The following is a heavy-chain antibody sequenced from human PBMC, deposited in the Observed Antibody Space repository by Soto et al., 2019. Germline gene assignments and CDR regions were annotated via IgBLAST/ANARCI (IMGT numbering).Heavy chain of an antibody. V-gene: IGHV3-9*01. Sequence: GGSLRLSCAASGFTFDDYAMHWVRQAPGKGLEWVSGISWNSGSIGYADSVKGRFTISRDNAKNSLYLQMNSLRAEDTALYYCAKGYSFGVVGVFDYWGQGTLVTVSS. J-gene: IGHJ4*02. CDR2: ISWNSGSI. CDR3: AKGYSFGVVGVFDY. D-gene: IGHD3-3*01. CDR1: GFTFDDYA.